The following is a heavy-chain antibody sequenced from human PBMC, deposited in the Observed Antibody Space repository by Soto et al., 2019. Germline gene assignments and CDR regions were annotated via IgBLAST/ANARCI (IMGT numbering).Heavy chain of an antibody. CDR2: IIPIFGTA. J-gene: IGHJ6*02. D-gene: IGHD5-12*01. CDR1: GGTCSSYA. V-gene: IGHV1-69*06. Sequence: SVKVSCKASGGTCSSYAISWVRQAPGQGLEWMGGIIPIFGTANYAQKFQGRVTITADKSTSTAYMELSSLRSEDTAVYYCARGRGYSGYDRYYGMDVWGQGTTVTVSS. CDR3: ARGRGYSGYDRYYGMDV.